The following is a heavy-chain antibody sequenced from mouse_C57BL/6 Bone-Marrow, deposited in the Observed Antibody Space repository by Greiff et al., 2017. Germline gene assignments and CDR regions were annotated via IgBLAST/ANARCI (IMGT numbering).Heavy chain of an antibody. D-gene: IGHD1-1*01. J-gene: IGHJ1*03. Sequence: VQLQQPGAELVKPGASVKLSCKASGYTFTSYWMQWVKQRPGQGLEWIGEIDPSDSYTNYNQKFKGKATLTVDTSSSTAYMQLSSLTSEDSAVYYCARITTVVEGYFDVWGTGTTVTVSS. V-gene: IGHV1-50*01. CDR1: GYTFTSYW. CDR3: ARITTVVEGYFDV. CDR2: IDPSDSYT.